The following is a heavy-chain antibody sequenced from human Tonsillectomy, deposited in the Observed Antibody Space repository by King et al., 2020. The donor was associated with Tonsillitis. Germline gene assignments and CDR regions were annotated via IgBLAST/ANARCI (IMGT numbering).Heavy chain of an antibody. J-gene: IGHJ6*02. Sequence: QLVQSGGGLVKPGGSLRLSCAASGFTFSDYYMSWIRQAPGKGLEWVSSNSSSGRIIDYADSVKGRFTISRDNAKNSLYLQMNSLRAEDTAVYYCGRAVPLYYYGMDVWGQGTTVTVSS. V-gene: IGHV3-11*01. CDR3: GRAVPLYYYGMDV. CDR1: GFTFSDYY. CDR2: NSSSGRII.